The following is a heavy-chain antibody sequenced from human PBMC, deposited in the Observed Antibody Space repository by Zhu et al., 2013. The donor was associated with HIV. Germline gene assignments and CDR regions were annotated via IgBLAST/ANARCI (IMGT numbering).Heavy chain of an antibody. V-gene: IGHV1-18*04. CDR1: GYTFTTYG. CDR2: ISAYKGNT. J-gene: IGHJ3*02. D-gene: IGHD6-19*01. CDR3: AREEGGGSGEIDAFDI. Sequence: QVQLVQSGPEVKKPGASVKVSCKASGYTFTTYGITWVRQAPGQGLEWMGWISAYKGNTKYAQKFQGRVTMTIDTSTRTAYMELRSLRSDDTAVYYCAREEGGGSGEIDAFDIWGQGTMVTVSS.